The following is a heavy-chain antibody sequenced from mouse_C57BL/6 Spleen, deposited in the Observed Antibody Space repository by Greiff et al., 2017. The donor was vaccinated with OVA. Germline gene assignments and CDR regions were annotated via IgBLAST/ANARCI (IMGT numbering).Heavy chain of an antibody. V-gene: IGHV3-6*01. CDR2: ISYDGSN. J-gene: IGHJ1*03. CDR3: ASVITTRDWYFDV. CDR1: GYSITSGYY. Sequence: VQLKESGPGLVKPSQSLSLTCSVTGYSITSGYYWNWIRQFPGNKLEWMGYISYDGSNNYNPSLKNRISITRDTSKNQFFLKLNSVTTEDTATYYCASVITTRDWYFDVWGTGTTVTVSS. D-gene: IGHD2-4*01.